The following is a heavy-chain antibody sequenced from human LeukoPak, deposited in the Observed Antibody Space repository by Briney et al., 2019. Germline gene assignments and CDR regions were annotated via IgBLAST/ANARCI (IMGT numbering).Heavy chain of an antibody. Sequence: GGSLRLSCAASRFTFSSYSMNWVRQAPGKGLEWVSYISGSSTAIYYADSVKGRFTISRDNAKNSLYLQMNSLRDEDTAVYYCARDYSGSSQTTPLRYWGQGTLVTVSS. CDR3: ARDYSGSSQTTPLRY. V-gene: IGHV3-48*02. CDR2: ISGSSTAI. CDR1: RFTFSSYS. J-gene: IGHJ4*02. D-gene: IGHD1-26*01.